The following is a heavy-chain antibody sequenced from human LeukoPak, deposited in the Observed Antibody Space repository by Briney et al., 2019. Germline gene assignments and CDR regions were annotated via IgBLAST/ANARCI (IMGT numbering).Heavy chain of an antibody. CDR2: IYHSGNT. Sequence: PSETLSLTCNVSGASMSSNYWSWIRQPPGKGLEWIGYIYHSGNTDYSPSLESRVTMSVDESKNQFSLRVHFVSAADTAVYYCASTRRAAVAGRFDSWGQGTLVTVSS. CDR3: ASTRRAAVAGRFDS. D-gene: IGHD6-19*01. J-gene: IGHJ4*02. V-gene: IGHV4-4*09. CDR1: GASMSSNY.